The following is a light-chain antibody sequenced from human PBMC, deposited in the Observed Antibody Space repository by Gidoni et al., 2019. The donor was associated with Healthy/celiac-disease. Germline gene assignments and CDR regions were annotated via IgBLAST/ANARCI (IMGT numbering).Light chain of an antibody. J-gene: IGLJ1*01. CDR3: QAWDSSTEV. V-gene: IGLV3-1*01. CDR1: KLWDKH. Sequence: SYELTQPHSVSVSPGQTASLTCSGAKLWDKHACWYQQKPGQSPVLVIYQDSKRPSGIPERFSGSNSGNTATLTISGTQAMDEADYYCQAWDSSTEVFGTGTKVTVL. CDR2: QDS.